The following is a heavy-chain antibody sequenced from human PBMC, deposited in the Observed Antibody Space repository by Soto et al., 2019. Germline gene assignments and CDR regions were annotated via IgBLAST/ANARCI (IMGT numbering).Heavy chain of an antibody. CDR2: ISGSGVST. J-gene: IGHJ4*02. Sequence: EVQLLESGGGLVQPGESLRLSCAASGFTFSSNVMSWVRQVPGKGLEWVSVISGSGVSTYYAGSVKGPFTISRDNSKRTRYLQMNSLGAEDTAVYYCATGGWSRARLDNWGQGTLVTVSS. CDR1: GFTFSSNV. CDR3: ATGGWSRARLDN. V-gene: IGHV3-23*01. D-gene: IGHD6-19*01.